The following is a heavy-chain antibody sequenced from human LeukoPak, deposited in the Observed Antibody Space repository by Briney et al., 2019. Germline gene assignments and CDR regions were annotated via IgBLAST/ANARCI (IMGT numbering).Heavy chain of an antibody. D-gene: IGHD6-6*01. CDR3: ARYSSTWAFDY. CDR2: IYYTGNS. CDR1: GGSIINSGYY. V-gene: IGHV4-39*01. J-gene: IGHJ4*02. Sequence: KPSETLSLTCTVSGGSIINSGYYWGWIRQPPGEGLEWIANIYYTGNSNHNSSLKGRITISVDTSRNQFSPKLTSVTAADTAVYFCARYSSTWAFDYWGQGSLVTVSS.